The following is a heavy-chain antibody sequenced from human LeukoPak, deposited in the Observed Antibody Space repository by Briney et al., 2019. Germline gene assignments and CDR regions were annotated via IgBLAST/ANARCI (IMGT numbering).Heavy chain of an antibody. CDR1: GYTFTSYD. J-gene: IGHJ6*02. CDR3: AREWRYCSSTSCYRVPGGYYGMDV. CDR2: MNPNSGNT. V-gene: IGHV1-8*01. D-gene: IGHD2-2*02. Sequence: ASVKVSCKASGYTFTSYDINWVRQATGQGLEWIGWMNPNSGNTGYAQKFQGRVTMTRNTPISTAYMELSSLRSEDTAVYYCAREWRYCSSTSCYRVPGGYYGMDVWGQGTTVTVSS.